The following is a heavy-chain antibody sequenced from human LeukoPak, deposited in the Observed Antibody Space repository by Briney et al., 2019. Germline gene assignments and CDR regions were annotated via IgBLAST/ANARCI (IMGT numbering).Heavy chain of an antibody. D-gene: IGHD3-16*01. V-gene: IGHV3-21*01. Sequence: YPGGSLRLSCAASGFTFSIYSMNWVRQAPGKGLEWVSSISSGSSYIYYADSVKGRFTISRDNAKNSLYLQMNSLRAEDTAVYYCARESQEPGAWGLFFDYWGQGTLVTVSS. J-gene: IGHJ4*02. CDR1: GFTFSIYS. CDR2: ISSGSSYI. CDR3: ARESQEPGAWGLFFDY.